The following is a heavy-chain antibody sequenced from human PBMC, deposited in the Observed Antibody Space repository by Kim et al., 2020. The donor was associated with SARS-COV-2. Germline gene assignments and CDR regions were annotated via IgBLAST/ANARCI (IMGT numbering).Heavy chain of an antibody. V-gene: IGHV3-30*18. CDR1: GFTFSSYG. CDR3: AKGIRLLSYYYYGMDV. J-gene: IGHJ6*02. Sequence: GGSLRLSCAASGFTFSSYGMHWVRQAPGKGLEWVAVISYDGSNKYYADSVKGRFTISRDNSKNTLYLQMNSLRAEDTAVYYCAKGIRLLSYYYYGMDVWGQGTTVTVSS. D-gene: IGHD2-15*01. CDR2: ISYDGSNK.